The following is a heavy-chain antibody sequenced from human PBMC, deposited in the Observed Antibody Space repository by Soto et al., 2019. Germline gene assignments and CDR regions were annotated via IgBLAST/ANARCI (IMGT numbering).Heavy chain of an antibody. CDR3: ARADYDFRSGYPYWFDP. CDR2: IYYSGSA. Sequence: NPSETLSLTCTVSGGSISSYYWSWIRQPPGKGLEWIGYIYYSGSANYNPSLKSRVTISVDTSKNQFSLKLSSVTAADTAVYYCARADYDFRSGYPYWFDPWGQGTLVTVSS. V-gene: IGHV4-59*01. D-gene: IGHD3-3*01. CDR1: GGSISSYY. J-gene: IGHJ5*02.